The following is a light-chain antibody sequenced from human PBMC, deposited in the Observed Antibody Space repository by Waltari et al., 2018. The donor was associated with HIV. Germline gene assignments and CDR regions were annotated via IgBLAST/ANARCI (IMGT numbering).Light chain of an antibody. CDR3: QSYDSSKGDWV. J-gene: IGLJ3*02. Sequence: NFMLTQPPSVSESPGKTVTIPCPRTRGSIPSNSVQLYLQRPGSAPTTVIYEDNQSPSGVPDRFSGSIDSSSNSASLTISGLATEDEADFYCQSYDSSKGDWVFGGGTKLTVL. CDR1: RGSIPSNS. CDR2: EDN. V-gene: IGLV6-57*03.